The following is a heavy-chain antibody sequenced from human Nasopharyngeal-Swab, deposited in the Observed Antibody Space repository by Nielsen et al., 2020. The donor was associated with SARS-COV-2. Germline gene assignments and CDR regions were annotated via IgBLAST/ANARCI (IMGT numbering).Heavy chain of an antibody. CDR1: GYTFTGYY. J-gene: IGHJ5*02. Sequence: ASVKVSCKASGYTFTGYYMHWVRQAPGQGLEWMGRINPNSGGTNYAQKFQGRVTMTRDTSISTAYMELSRLRSDDTAVYYCARDSAGQNWFDPWGQGTLVTVSS. D-gene: IGHD3-10*01. CDR3: ARDSAGQNWFDP. V-gene: IGHV1-2*06. CDR2: INPNSGGT.